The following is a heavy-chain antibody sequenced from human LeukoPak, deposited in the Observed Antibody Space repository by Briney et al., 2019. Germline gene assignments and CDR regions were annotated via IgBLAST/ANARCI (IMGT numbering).Heavy chain of an antibody. Sequence: GGSLRLSCAASGFTFSSYSMNWVRQAPGKGLEWVSSISSSGTYMYYADSVKGRFTISRDNAQNSLYLQMNSLRAEDTAVYYCAREKGSYYDSNGYYVDYWGQGTLVTVSS. J-gene: IGHJ4*02. CDR1: GFTFSSYS. V-gene: IGHV3-21*01. CDR3: AREKGSYYDSNGYYVDY. D-gene: IGHD3-22*01. CDR2: ISSSGTYM.